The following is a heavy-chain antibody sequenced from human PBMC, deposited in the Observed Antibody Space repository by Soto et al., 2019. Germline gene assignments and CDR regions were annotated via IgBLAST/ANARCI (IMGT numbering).Heavy chain of an antibody. CDR2: IIPIFGAP. CDR3: AGPPESSYALNEAVISTYGFY. V-gene: IGHV1-69*01. Sequence: QVRLVQSGTEVKKPGSSVKVSCQASGDTFSKYAISWVRQATGQGLEWMGGIIPIFGAPNHAQKVQGRVTITADESTTQVYMELTRLTSEDTAVYYCAGPPESSYALNEAVISTYGFYWGQGTLVTVSS. J-gene: IGHJ4*02. D-gene: IGHD3-3*01. CDR1: GDTFSKYA.